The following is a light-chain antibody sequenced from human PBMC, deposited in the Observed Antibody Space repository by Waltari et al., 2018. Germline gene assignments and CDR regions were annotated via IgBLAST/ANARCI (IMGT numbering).Light chain of an antibody. V-gene: IGKV1-5*03. CDR3: QQYNDYATWA. J-gene: IGKJ1*01. Sequence: DIQMTQSPSTLSAAVGGRVTITCRASRSVRKLVAWYQQKSGKAPKLLIYETSSLRSGVPSRFSGSGSGTEFTLTITSLQPDDFATYYCQQYNDYATWAFGQGTKVEVK. CDR1: RSVRKL. CDR2: ETS.